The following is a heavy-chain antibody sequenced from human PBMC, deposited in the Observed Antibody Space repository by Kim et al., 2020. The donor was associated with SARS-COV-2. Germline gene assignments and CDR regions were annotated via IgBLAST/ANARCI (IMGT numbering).Heavy chain of an antibody. D-gene: IGHD3-22*01. CDR1: GYSISSGYY. CDR2: IYHSGST. J-gene: IGHJ4*02. V-gene: IGHV4-38-2*02. Sequence: SETLSLTCTVSGYSISSGYYWGWIRQPPGKGLEWIGSIYHSGSTYYNPCLKSRVTISVDTSKNQFSLKLSSVTAADTAVYYCAREGSSGYFDYWGQGTLVTVSS. CDR3: AREGSSGYFDY.